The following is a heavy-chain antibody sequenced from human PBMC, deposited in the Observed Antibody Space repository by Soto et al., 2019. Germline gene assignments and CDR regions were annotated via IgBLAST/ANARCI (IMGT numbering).Heavy chain of an antibody. D-gene: IGHD1-20*01. J-gene: IGHJ6*04. CDR3: AKDTAKAITAYYFYGMDV. Sequence: QMQLVESGGGVVQPGRSLRVSCEASGFIFSTYGMHWVRQAPGKGLEWVPVISYDGRNKYYADSVRGRFTISRDNSKNPLHLQMNSLRAEDTAVYYCAKDTAKAITAYYFYGMDVWGEGTTITVST. CDR2: ISYDGRNK. V-gene: IGHV3-30*18. CDR1: GFIFSTYG.